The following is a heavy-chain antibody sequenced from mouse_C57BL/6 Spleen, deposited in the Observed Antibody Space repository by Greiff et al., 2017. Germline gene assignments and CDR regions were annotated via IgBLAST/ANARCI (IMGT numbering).Heavy chain of an antibody. D-gene: IGHD2-5*01. CDR2: IHPSDSDT. CDR3: AIPRSYSNYAWFAY. CDR1: GYTFTSYW. J-gene: IGHJ3*01. V-gene: IGHV1-74*01. Sequence: VKLQQPGAELVKPGASVKVSCKASGYTFTSYWMHWVKQRPGQGLEWIGRIHPSDSDTNYNQKFKGKATLTVDKSSSTAYMQLSSLTSEDSAVYYCAIPRSYSNYAWFAYWGQGTLVTVSA.